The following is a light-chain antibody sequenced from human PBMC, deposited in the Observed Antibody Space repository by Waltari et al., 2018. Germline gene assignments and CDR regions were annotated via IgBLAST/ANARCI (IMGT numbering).Light chain of an antibody. CDR3: AAWDDSLRGLV. CDR2: TNN. Sequence: QSVMPQPPSASGPPGPRVSISCSGTASNLGRNYVHWYRQVPGTAPQLLIYTNNRRPSGVPDRFSASKSDSLASLVIAGLQSEDEADYYCAAWDDSLRGLVFGTGTQVTV. V-gene: IGLV1-47*01. J-gene: IGLJ1*01. CDR1: ASNLGRNY.